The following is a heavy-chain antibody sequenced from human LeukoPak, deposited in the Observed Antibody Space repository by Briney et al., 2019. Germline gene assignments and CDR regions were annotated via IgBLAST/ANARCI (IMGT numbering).Heavy chain of an antibody. V-gene: IGHV4-31*03. CDR1: GGSISSGAYY. CDR2: IFYSGNT. CDR3: ARDSFTSSWYYFDF. D-gene: IGHD6-13*01. Sequence: SQTLSLTCTVSGGSISSGAYYWSWIRQHPGKGLEWIGYIFYSGNTYYNPSLKSRVSIPLDTSKNQFSLRLSSVTAADTAVYYCARDSFTSSWYYFDFWGQGTLVTVSS. J-gene: IGHJ4*02.